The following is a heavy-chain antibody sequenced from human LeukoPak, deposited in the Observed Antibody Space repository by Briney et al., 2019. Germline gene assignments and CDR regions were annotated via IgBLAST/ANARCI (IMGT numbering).Heavy chain of an antibody. Sequence: SETLTLTCIVSGGSISSSNYYWGWIPQPPGKGLVWNGNIYYNGNTYYNPSLKSRVTISVDTSKNQFSLKLSSVTAADTAVYYCARGSQLYDSSGYYVSFDIWGQGTMVTVSS. CDR2: IYYNGNT. CDR1: GGSISSSNYY. V-gene: IGHV4-39*07. J-gene: IGHJ3*02. CDR3: ARGSQLYDSSGYYVSFDI. D-gene: IGHD3-22*01.